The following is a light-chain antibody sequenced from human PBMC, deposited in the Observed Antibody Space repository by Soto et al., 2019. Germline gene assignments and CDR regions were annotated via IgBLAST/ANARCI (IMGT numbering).Light chain of an antibody. CDR3: SAYTVSRTYV. V-gene: IGLV2-14*03. J-gene: IGLJ1*01. Sequence: QSVLTQPASVSGSPGQSITISCTGTSSDVGAYNFVSWHQQHPGKAPKLMIYNVYDRPSGISYRLSGSKSGNTASLTISGLQGEAEADYYCSAYTVSRTYVFGTGTKVTVL. CDR1: SSDVGAYNF. CDR2: NVY.